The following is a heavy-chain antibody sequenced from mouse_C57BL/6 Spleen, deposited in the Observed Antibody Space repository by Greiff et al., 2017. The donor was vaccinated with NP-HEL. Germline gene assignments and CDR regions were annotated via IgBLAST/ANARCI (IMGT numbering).Heavy chain of an antibody. D-gene: IGHD1-1*01. V-gene: IGHV14-2*01. J-gene: IGHJ2*01. CDR1: GFNIKDYY. CDR3: ARFITTVVATPYYFDY. Sequence: EVKLVESGAELVKPGASVKLSCTASGFNIKDYYMHWVKQRTEQGLEWIGRIDPEDGETKYAPKFQGKATITADTSSNTAYLQLSSLTSEDTAVYYCARFITTVVATPYYFDYWGQGTTLTVSS. CDR2: IDPEDGET.